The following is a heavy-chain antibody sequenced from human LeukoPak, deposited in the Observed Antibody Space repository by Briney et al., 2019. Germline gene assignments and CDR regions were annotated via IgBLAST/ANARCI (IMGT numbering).Heavy chain of an antibody. D-gene: IGHD3-10*01. CDR1: GFTFTSYG. CDR2: IRSDGSNK. J-gene: IGHJ4*02. Sequence: GGSLRLSCAASGFTFTSYGMHWVRQAPGKGLEWVSFIRSDGSNKYYADSVKGRFIISRDNSKNRLYLQMNSLRAEDTAVYYCARYAYYYASGSYPSTERVFDYWGQGTLVTVSS. V-gene: IGHV3-30*02. CDR3: ARYAYYYASGSYPSTERVFDY.